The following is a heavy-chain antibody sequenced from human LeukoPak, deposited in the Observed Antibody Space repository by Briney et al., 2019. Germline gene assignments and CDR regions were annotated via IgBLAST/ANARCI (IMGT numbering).Heavy chain of an antibody. CDR2: INPNSGGT. J-gene: IGHJ4*02. CDR1: GYTFTGYY. V-gene: IGHV1-2*02. D-gene: IGHD6-6*01. Sequence: ASVKVSCKASGYTFTGYYMHWVRQAPGQGLEWMGWINPNSGGTNYAQKFQGRATMTRDTSISTAYMELSRLRSDDTAVYYCARVYSSSSGGGLGYWGQGTLVTVSS. CDR3: ARVYSSSSGGGLGY.